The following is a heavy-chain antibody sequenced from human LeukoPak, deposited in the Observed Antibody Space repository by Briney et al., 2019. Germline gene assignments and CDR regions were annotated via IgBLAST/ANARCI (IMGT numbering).Heavy chain of an antibody. V-gene: IGHV1-69*05. CDR2: IIPIFGTA. Sequence: SVKISCNASGGTFSSYAISCVRQAPGQGLEWMGRIIPIFGTANYAQKFQGRVTITTDESTSTAYMELSSLRSEDTAVYYCAREARARWEPYYFDYWGQGTLVTVSS. CDR3: AREARARWEPYYFDY. J-gene: IGHJ4*02. D-gene: IGHD1-26*01. CDR1: GGTFSSYA.